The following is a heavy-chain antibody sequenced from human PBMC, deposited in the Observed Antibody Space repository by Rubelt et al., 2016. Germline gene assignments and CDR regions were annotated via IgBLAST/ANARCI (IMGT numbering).Heavy chain of an antibody. J-gene: IGHJ5*01. V-gene: IGHV3-64D*06. CDR1: GFIFNTFV. D-gene: IGHD6-19*01. CDR2: ITTNGGNT. CDR3: VKAPSGYSSGWAEWFDS. Sequence: EVQLVESGGGLVQPGGSLRLSCSASGFIFNTFVMHWVRQGPGKGLEYVSAITTNGGNTYYADSVKGRFITSRDNSKNTVYLQRSGLGIEGAAGYYCVKAPSGYSSGWAEWFDSWGQGTLVTVSS.